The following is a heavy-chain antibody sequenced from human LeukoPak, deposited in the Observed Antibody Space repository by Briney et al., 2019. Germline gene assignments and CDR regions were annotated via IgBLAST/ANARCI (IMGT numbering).Heavy chain of an antibody. CDR1: GGTFSSYA. CDR2: IIPIFGTA. CDR3: ARGPDCGDYILDY. D-gene: IGHD4-17*01. J-gene: IGHJ4*02. V-gene: IGHV1-69*13. Sequence: SVKVPCKASGGTFSSYAISWVRQAPGRGLEWMGGIIPIFGTANYAQKFQGRVTITADESTSTAYMELSSLRSEDTAVYYCARGPDCGDYILDYWGQGTLVTVSS.